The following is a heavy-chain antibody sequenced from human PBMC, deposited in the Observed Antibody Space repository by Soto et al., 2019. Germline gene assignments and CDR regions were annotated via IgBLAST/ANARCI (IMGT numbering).Heavy chain of an antibody. D-gene: IGHD6-13*01. V-gene: IGHV3-7*01. CDR2: IKEDGSEK. J-gene: IGHJ4*02. Sequence: EVQLVESGGGLVQPGGSLRLSCAASGFTFSSYWMTWVRQAPGKGLECVANIKEDGSEKYYVDSVKGRFIISRDNAKKSLYLQMNILRADVTAVYFCARAELVACPIVTAAGLDFWGKGTLVTVSS. CDR3: ARAELVACPIVTAAGLDF. CDR1: GFTFSSYW.